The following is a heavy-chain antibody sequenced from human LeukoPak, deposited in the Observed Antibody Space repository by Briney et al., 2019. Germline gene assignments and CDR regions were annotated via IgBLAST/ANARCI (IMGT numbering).Heavy chain of an antibody. V-gene: IGHV3-48*04. CDR1: GFTFSSYS. D-gene: IGHD3-10*01. J-gene: IGHJ5*02. CDR3: ARGRYGSA. CDR2: ISTTGSST. Sequence: GGSLRLSCAASGFTFSSYSMNWVRQAPGRGLEWVSYISTTGSSTQYADSVKGRFTISRDNAKNSLYLQMNSLRAEDTAVYYCARGRYGSAWGQGTVVTVSS.